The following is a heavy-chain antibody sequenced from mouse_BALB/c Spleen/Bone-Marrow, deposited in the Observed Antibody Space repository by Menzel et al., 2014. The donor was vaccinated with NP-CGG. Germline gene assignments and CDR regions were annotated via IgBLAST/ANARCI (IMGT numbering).Heavy chain of an antibody. CDR3: ARYDGPAWFAY. D-gene: IGHD2-3*01. CDR1: GYTFTSYW. Sequence: QVQLQQPGAELVKPGASVKLSCKASGYTFTSYWIHWMKLRPGHGLEWIGEINPSNGRTNYNEKFKNKATLTVDKSSSTAYIQLSSLTSEDSAVYYCARYDGPAWFAYWGQGTLVTVS. CDR2: INPSNGRT. J-gene: IGHJ3*01. V-gene: IGHV1S81*02.